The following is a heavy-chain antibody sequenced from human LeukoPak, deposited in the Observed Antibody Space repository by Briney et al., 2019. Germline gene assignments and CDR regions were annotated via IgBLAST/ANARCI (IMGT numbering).Heavy chain of an antibody. Sequence: SETLSLTCAVYGGSFSGYYWSWIRQPPGKGLEWIGEINHSGSTNYNPSLKSRVTISVDTSKNQFSLKLSSVTAADTAVYYCATQSGFYYGSGSFNFDYWGQGTLVTVSS. D-gene: IGHD3-10*01. CDR1: GGSFSGYY. CDR2: INHSGST. J-gene: IGHJ4*02. V-gene: IGHV4-34*01. CDR3: ATQSGFYYGSGSFNFDY.